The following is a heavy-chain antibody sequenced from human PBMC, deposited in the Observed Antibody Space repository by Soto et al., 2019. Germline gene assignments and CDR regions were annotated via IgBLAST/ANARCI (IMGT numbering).Heavy chain of an antibody. CDR3: ARDANIYYYNSGWCRYNWFDP. V-gene: IGHV1-2*04. Sequence: ASVKVSCKASGYTFTGYYMHWVRQAPGQGLEWMGWINPNSGGTNYAQKFQGWVTMTRDTSISTAYMELSRLRSDDTAVYYCARDANIYYYNSGWCRYNWFDPWGQGTLVTVSS. CDR1: GYTFTGYY. CDR2: INPNSGGT. J-gene: IGHJ5*02. D-gene: IGHD6-19*01.